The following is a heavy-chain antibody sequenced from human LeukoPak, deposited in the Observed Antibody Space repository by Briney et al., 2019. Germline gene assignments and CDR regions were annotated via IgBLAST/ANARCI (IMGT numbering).Heavy chain of an antibody. D-gene: IGHD3-3*01. V-gene: IGHV3-23*01. CDR1: GFTFSSYA. CDR2: ISGSGGST. CDR3: AKVESYYDFWSGKYYFDH. J-gene: IGHJ4*02. Sequence: GGSLRLSCAASGFTFSSYAMSWVRQAPGKGLEWVSAISGSGGSTYYADSVKGQFTISRDNSKNTLYLQMNSLRAEDTAVFYCAKVESYYDFWSGKYYFDHWGQGTLVTVSS.